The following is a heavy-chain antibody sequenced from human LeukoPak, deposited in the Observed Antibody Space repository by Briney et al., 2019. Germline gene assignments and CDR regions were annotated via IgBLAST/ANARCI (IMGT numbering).Heavy chain of an antibody. CDR2: IYSGGST. CDR1: GFTISSNY. Sequence: GGSLRLSCAASGFTISSNYISWVRQAPGKGLEWVSVIYSGGSTYYADSVKGRFTISRDNSKNTLYLQMNSLRAEDTAVYYCARDSYYYYYMDVWGKGTTVTVSS. J-gene: IGHJ6*03. CDR3: ARDSYYYYYMDV. V-gene: IGHV3-53*01.